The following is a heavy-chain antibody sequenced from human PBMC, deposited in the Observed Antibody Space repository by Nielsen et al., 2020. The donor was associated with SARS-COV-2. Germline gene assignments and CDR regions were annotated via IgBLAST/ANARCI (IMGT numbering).Heavy chain of an antibody. CDR2: IYYSGST. CDR3: ARGLLCRGGSSSCPRKDNWFDP. Sequence: WIRQPPGKGLKWIGYIYYSGSTYYNPSLKSRVTISVDTSKNQFSLKLSSVTAADTAVYYCARGLLCRGGSSSCPRKDNWFDPWGQGTLVTVSS. J-gene: IGHJ5*02. D-gene: IGHD6-13*01. V-gene: IGHV4-30-4*01.